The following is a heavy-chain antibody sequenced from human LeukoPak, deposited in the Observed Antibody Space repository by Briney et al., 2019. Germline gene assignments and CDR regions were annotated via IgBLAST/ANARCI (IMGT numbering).Heavy chain of an antibody. Sequence: GGSLRLSCAASGLSFSTFAMSWVRQGPARGLEWVSSIRANGETFYADSVKGRFTLSSDSSRNTVYLQPNNLRVEDTARYYCARASWVSSTDAVRWGQGTLVTVSS. CDR3: ARASWVSSTDAVR. J-gene: IGHJ4*02. D-gene: IGHD3-16*01. V-gene: IGHV3-23*01. CDR1: GLSFSTFA. CDR2: IRANGET.